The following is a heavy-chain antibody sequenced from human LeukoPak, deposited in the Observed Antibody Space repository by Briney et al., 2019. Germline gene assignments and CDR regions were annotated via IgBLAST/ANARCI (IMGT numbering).Heavy chain of an antibody. J-gene: IGHJ6*03. CDR1: GFPFSGYG. Sequence: GGSLRLSCAASGFPFSGYGMSWVRQAPGKGLEWVSGISVSGTSTYYADSVKGRFTISRDNSKNTLYLQMNSLRAEDTAVYYCTNRGVGYYYMDVWGKGTTVTVSS. CDR2: ISVSGTST. D-gene: IGHD2-15*01. CDR3: TNRGVGYYYMDV. V-gene: IGHV3-23*01.